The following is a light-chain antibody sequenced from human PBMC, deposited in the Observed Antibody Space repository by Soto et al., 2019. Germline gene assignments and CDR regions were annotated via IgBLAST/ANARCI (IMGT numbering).Light chain of an antibody. CDR1: SSDVGSYNL. V-gene: IGLV2-23*02. CDR3: SSYADSNTWV. J-gene: IGLJ3*02. CDR2: EVF. Sequence: QSVLTQPASVSGSPGQSITISCTGTSSDVGSYNLVSWYQQNPGKAPKLMIVEVFKRPSGVSSRFSGSKSGNTASLTVSGLQAEDEADCYCSSYADSNTWVFGGGTKLTVL.